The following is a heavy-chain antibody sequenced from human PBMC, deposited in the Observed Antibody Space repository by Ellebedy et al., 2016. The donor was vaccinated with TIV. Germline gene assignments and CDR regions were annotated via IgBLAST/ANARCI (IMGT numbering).Heavy chain of an antibody. CDR3: TRAIPMVTPLRPFDY. V-gene: IGHV3-48*04. D-gene: IGHD5-18*01. CDR1: TFNLDGYN. Sequence: GESLKISCEVSTFNLDGYNMNWVRQAPGRGLEWVSSISIDSTAKYYADSVKGRFTISRDNAKNSLYLQMSSLTAEDTAFYYCTRAIPMVTPLRPFDYWGQGTLVTVSS. J-gene: IGHJ4*02. CDR2: ISIDSTAK.